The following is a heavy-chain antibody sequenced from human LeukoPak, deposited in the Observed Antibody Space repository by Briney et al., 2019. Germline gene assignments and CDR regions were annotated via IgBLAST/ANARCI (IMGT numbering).Heavy chain of an antibody. CDR3: ARPPGYGTPWGNWLDP. V-gene: IGHV5-51*01. CDR1: GYSFTSYW. D-gene: IGHD5-18*01. Sequence: ESLKISFKGSGYSFTSYWIGWVRQMRGKGLEWMGIIYPGDSDTRYSPSFQGQVTISADKSISTAYLQWSSLKASDTAMYYCARPPGYGTPWGNWLDPWGHGTLVTVSS. J-gene: IGHJ5*02. CDR2: IYPGDSDT.